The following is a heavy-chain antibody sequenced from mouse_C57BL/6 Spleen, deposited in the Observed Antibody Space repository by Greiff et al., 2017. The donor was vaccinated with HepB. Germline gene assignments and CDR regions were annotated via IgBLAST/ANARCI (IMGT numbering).Heavy chain of an antibody. CDR3: TSDSFAY. J-gene: IGHJ3*01. CDR2: ICGVGST. Sequence: VQLMESGPGLVAPSQSLSITCTVSGFSLTNYGVDWVRQSPGKGLEWLGVICGVGSTNYNSALKSRLSISKDNSKSQIFLKMNSLQTDDTSMYYCTSDSFAYWGQGTLVTVSA. CDR1: GFSLTNYG. V-gene: IGHV2-6*01.